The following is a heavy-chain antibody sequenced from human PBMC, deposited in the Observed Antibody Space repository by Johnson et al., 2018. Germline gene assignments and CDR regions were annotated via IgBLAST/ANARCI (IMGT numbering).Heavy chain of an antibody. CDR2: IQGKSAGGTT. D-gene: IGHD1-20*01. Sequence: VQLVQSGGGLIKPGGSLRLSCAASGFGFSDTWMSWVRQAPGQGLEWVGRIQGKSAGGTTDYAAPVKNRFTISRDDSKNTIDLQMNSLKTEDTAVYYCTAVAARHLNSNDYLYFVYWGQGTLVTVSS. J-gene: IGHJ4*02. CDR1: GFGFSDTW. CDR3: TAVAARHLNSNDYLYFVY. V-gene: IGHV3-15*01.